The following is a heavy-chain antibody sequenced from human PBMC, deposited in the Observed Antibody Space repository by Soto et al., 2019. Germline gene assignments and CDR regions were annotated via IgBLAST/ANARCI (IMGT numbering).Heavy chain of an antibody. Sequence: GGSLRLSCAASGFTFSSYSMNWVRQAPGKGLEWVSSISSSSSYIYYADSVKGRFTISRDNAKNSLYLQMNSLRAEDTAVYYCARDSTTRWGGLKKSGYDLNWFDPWGQGTLVTVSS. CDR2: ISSSSSYI. V-gene: IGHV3-21*01. J-gene: IGHJ5*02. D-gene: IGHD5-12*01. CDR1: GFTFSSYS. CDR3: ARDSTTRWGGLKKSGYDLNWFDP.